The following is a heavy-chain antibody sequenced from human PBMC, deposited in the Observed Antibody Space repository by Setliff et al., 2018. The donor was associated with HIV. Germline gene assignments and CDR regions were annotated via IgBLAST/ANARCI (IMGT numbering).Heavy chain of an antibody. CDR2: IYTSGST. V-gene: IGHV4-61*09. Sequence: SETLSLTCTVSGGSISSGSYYWSWIRQPAGKGLEWIGHIYTSGSTNYNPSLKSRVTISVDTSKNQFSLKLSSVTAADTAVYYCARDGSRTTGMTGYYYGVDVWGQGTTVTVS. D-gene: IGHD1-1*01. CDR3: ARDGSRTTGMTGYYYGVDV. CDR1: GGSISSGSYY. J-gene: IGHJ6*02.